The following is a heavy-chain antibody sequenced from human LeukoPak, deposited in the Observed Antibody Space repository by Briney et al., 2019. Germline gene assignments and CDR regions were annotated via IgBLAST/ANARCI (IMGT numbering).Heavy chain of an antibody. CDR3: ASTPLGATRPFDY. CDR1: GGSMSSGTYY. V-gene: IGHV4-39*01. CDR2: IYYSGTT. D-gene: IGHD5-12*01. Sequence: SETLSLTCTVSGGSMSSGTYYWGRIRQPPGKGREWIGTIYYSGTTYYNPSLKSRVTISIDTSKNQFSLKLSSVTAADTAVYYCASTPLGATRPFDYWGQGTLVTVSS. J-gene: IGHJ4*02.